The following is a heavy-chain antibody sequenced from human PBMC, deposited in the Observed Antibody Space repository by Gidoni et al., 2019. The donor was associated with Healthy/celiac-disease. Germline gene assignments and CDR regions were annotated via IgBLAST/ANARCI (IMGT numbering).Heavy chain of an antibody. Sequence: QVQLQQWGAGLLKPSETLSLTCAVYGGSFSGYYWSWIRQPPGKGLEWIGEINHSGSTNYNPSLKSRVTISVDTSKNQFSLKLSSVTAADTAVYYCARVKRYSGYSDYWGQGTLVTVSS. CDR2: INHSGST. J-gene: IGHJ4*02. CDR3: ARVKRYSGYSDY. CDR1: GGSFSGYY. V-gene: IGHV4-34*01. D-gene: IGHD5-12*01.